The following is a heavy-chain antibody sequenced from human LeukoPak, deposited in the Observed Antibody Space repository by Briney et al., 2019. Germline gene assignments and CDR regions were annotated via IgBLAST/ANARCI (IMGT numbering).Heavy chain of an antibody. Sequence: PSETVSLTCTVSGGSISSSNYYWGWIRQPPGKGLEWIGSIYYSGSTYYNPSLKSRVTISVDTSKNQFSLKLSSVTAADTAVYYCARRALGRAARPYYYYGMDVWGQGTTVTVSS. CDR2: IYYSGST. CDR1: GGSISSSNYY. CDR3: ARRALGRAARPYYYYGMDV. D-gene: IGHD6-6*01. V-gene: IGHV4-39*01. J-gene: IGHJ6*02.